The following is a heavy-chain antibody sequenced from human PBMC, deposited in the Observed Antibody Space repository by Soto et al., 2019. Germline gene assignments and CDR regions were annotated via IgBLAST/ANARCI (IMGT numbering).Heavy chain of an antibody. V-gene: IGHV4-39*07. CDR1: GGSINSSSYF. Sequence: SETLSLTCSVSGGSINSSSYFWGWVRQPPGKGLEWIGSIYYSGSTYYNPSLRSRVTISVDASKNHFSLKLTSVTAADTALYFCARLQFYDFWSGSDPLDVWGQGTTVTVSS. J-gene: IGHJ6*02. CDR3: ARLQFYDFWSGSDPLDV. D-gene: IGHD3-3*01. CDR2: IYYSGST.